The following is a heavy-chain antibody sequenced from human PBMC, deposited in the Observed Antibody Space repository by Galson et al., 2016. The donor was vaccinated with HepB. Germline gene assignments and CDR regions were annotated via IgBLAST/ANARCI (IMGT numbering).Heavy chain of an antibody. CDR2: ISRTSST. D-gene: IGHD5-24*01. CDR3: AQVGGPPGYNYPAPFDN. V-gene: IGHV3-23*01. Sequence: SLRLSCAASGLTFSNYAMTWVRQPPGKGLEWVSGISRTSSTYYAESVRGRFTISRDNFRSALTLQMNSLTAEDTALYYCAQVGGPPGYNYPAPFDNWGQGTLVTVSS. CDR1: GLTFSNYA. J-gene: IGHJ4*02.